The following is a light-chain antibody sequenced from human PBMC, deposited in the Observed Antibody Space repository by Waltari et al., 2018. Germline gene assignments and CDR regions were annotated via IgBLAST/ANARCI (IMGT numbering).Light chain of an antibody. J-gene: IGKJ4*01. CDR3: QQRSNWLT. CDR2: DAS. V-gene: IGKV3-11*01. Sequence: EIVLTQSPPTLSLSPGERATLSCRASQSVSSYLAWYQQKPGQAPRLLISDASNRATGIPARFSGSGSGTDFTLTISSLEPEDFAVYYCQQRSNWLTFGGGTKVESK. CDR1: QSVSSY.